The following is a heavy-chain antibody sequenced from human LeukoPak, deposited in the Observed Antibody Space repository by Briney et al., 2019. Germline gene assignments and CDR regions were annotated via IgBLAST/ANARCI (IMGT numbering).Heavy chain of an antibody. Sequence: GRSLRLSCAASGFTFSSYGMHWVRQAPGKGLEWVSYISSSSSTIYYADSVKGRFTISRDNAKNSLYLQMNSLRAEDTAVYYCARDWSTTVTTRNWFDPWGQGTLVTVSS. CDR1: GFTFSSYG. CDR2: ISSSSSTI. CDR3: ARDWSTTVTTRNWFDP. J-gene: IGHJ5*02. V-gene: IGHV3-48*01. D-gene: IGHD4-17*01.